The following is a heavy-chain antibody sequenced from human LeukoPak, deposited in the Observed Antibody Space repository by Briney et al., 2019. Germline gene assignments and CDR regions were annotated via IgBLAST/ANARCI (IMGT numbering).Heavy chain of an antibody. D-gene: IGHD4-23*01. V-gene: IGHV3-7*03. J-gene: IGHJ4*02. Sequence: PGESLRLSCAASGFTFSIYAMSWVRQAPGKGPEWVANINQDASGASYVDSVRGRFTISRDNAKESVYLQMNSLRADDTAIYYCARGLRWPDFWGQGTLVTVSS. CDR2: INQDASGA. CDR1: GFTFSIYA. CDR3: ARGLRWPDF.